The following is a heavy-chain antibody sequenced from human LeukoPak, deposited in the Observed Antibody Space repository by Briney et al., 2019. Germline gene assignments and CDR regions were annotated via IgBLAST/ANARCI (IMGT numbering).Heavy chain of an antibody. Sequence: GGSLRLSCTASGFIFNKYGIHWVRQAPGKGPEWVAFIGFDGRYKLYADSVEGRFTISRDNSKNTLYLQMNSLRAEDTAVYYCARDGPWIQLWLPSRGYFDYWGQGTLVTVSS. V-gene: IGHV3-30*02. CDR1: GFIFNKYG. J-gene: IGHJ4*02. CDR2: IGFDGRYK. D-gene: IGHD5-18*01. CDR3: ARDGPWIQLWLPSRGYFDY.